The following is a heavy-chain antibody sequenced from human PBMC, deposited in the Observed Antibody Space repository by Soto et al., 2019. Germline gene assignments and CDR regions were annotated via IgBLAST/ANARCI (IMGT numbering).Heavy chain of an antibody. CDR2: TYYRSKWYN. Sequence: SQTLSLTCAISGDSVSINSAAWNLIRQSPSRGLEWLGRTYYRSKWYNDYAVSVKSRITINPDTSKNQFSLQLNSVTPEDTAVYYCARDSAAAGTGRIDYWGQGTLVTVSS. CDR1: GDSVSINSAA. D-gene: IGHD6-13*01. J-gene: IGHJ4*02. V-gene: IGHV6-1*01. CDR3: ARDSAAAGTGRIDY.